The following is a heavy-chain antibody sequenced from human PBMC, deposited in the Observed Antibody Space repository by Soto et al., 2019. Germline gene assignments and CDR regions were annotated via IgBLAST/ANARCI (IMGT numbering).Heavy chain of an antibody. V-gene: IGHV1-18*01. CDR3: ARDLTTYYDFWSGYLSFDY. Sequence: ASVKVSCKASGYTFTSYGISWVRQAPGQGLEWMGWISAYNGNTNYAQKLQGRVTMTTDTSTSTAYMELRSLRSDDTAVYYCARDLTTYYDFWSGYLSFDYWGQGTLVTVPQ. D-gene: IGHD3-3*01. CDR1: GYTFTSYG. J-gene: IGHJ4*02. CDR2: ISAYNGNT.